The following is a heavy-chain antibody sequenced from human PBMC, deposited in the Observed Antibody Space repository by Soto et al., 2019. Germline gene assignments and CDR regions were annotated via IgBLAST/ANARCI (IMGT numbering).Heavy chain of an antibody. CDR1: GGTFSSYA. D-gene: IGHD2-2*01. CDR2: LIPISGTA. Sequence: QVQLVQSGAEVKKPGSSVKVSCKASGGTFSSYAISWVRQAPGQGLEWMGGLIPISGTANYAQKFKGRVTITADESTSTAYMELSRQRSQETAVYYCPRSQGSSTSFATYYYYYYGMEVWGQGTTVTVSS. V-gene: IGHV1-69*01. CDR3: PRSQGSSTSFATYYYYYYGMEV. J-gene: IGHJ6*02.